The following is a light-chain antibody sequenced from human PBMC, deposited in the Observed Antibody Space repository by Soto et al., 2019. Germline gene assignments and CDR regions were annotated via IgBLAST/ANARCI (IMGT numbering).Light chain of an antibody. CDR1: YSDVGGYNR. CDR3: VSYIESTVTHWV. Sequence: QSVLTQPASVSGSPGQPITISCTGTYSDVGGYNRVSWYQHHPGKAPKMLIFEVSTRPSGISDRFSGSKSGDTASLTISGLQAEDEADYYCVSYIESTVTHWVFGGGTQLTVL. J-gene: IGLJ3*02. V-gene: IGLV2-14*01. CDR2: EVS.